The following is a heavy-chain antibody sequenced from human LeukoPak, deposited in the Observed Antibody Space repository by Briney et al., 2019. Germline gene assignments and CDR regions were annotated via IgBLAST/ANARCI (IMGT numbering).Heavy chain of an antibody. J-gene: IGHJ3*02. Sequence: GESLRISCKGSGYSLTNYWIGWVRQMPGKGLEWMGIIQPGDSNTRYSPSFQGQVTISADKSIGTAYLQWSSLKASDTAMYYCARHRSPRFLEGSIWGQGTMVTVSS. CDR1: GYSLTNYW. CDR3: ARHRSPRFLEGSI. D-gene: IGHD3-3*01. CDR2: IQPGDSNT. V-gene: IGHV5-51*01.